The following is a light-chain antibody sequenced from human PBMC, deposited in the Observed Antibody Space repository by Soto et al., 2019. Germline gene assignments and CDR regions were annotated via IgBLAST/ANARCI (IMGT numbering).Light chain of an antibody. CDR2: GAS. CDR1: QFVSSN. V-gene: IGKV3-15*01. Sequence: DIVVTQSPATLSASPGERVTLSCRASQFVSSNLAWYQQKPGQAPRLLIYGASTRASDIPARFSGSGSGTEFTLTISSLQSEDFAVYYCQQYKNWLTWTFGQGTKVDIK. J-gene: IGKJ1*01. CDR3: QQYKNWLTWT.